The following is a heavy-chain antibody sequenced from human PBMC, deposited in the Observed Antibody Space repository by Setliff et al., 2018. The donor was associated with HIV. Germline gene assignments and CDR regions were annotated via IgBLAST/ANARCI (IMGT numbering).Heavy chain of an antibody. V-gene: IGHV4-38-2*01. Sequence: PSETLSLTCAVSGYSISSGYYWGWTRQPPGKGLEWIGSISHSGSTYYNPSLKSRVTISVDTSKNQFSLKLSSVTAADTAVYYCARHEITMVRGVTIKAGYSFDYWGQGTLVTVSS. D-gene: IGHD3-10*01. CDR3: ARHEITMVRGVTIKAGYSFDY. CDR2: ISHSGST. J-gene: IGHJ4*02. CDR1: GYSISSGYY.